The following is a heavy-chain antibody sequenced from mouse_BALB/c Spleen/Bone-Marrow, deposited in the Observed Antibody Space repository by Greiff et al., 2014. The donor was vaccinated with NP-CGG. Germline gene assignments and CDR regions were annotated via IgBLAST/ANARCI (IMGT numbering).Heavy chain of an antibody. CDR1: GYTFTSLY. CDR2: IYPGDFNT. CDR3: ARKSQRAYDSMNY. V-gene: IGHV1S56*01. D-gene: IGHD2-4*01. J-gene: IGHJ4*01. Sequence: QVQLQQSGPELVKPGASVRISCKASGYTFTSLYIYWVRQRPGQGLEWIGWIYPGDFNTKYNEKFKGKATLTADKSSSTASMQLSSLTSEDSVVYFCARKSQRAYDSMNYWGQGTSVTVSS.